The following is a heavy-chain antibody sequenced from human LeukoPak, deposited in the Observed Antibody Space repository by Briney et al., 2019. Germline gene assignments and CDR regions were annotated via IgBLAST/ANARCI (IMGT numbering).Heavy chain of an antibody. CDR2: ISGSGDNT. V-gene: IGHV3-23*01. CDR3: AKVHSRGCYFDY. Sequence: GGSLRLSCAASEFKFSSYAMSWLRQAPGKGLEWVSGISGSGDNTYYADSVKGRFTISRDNSKNTLYLQMNSLRTEDSAVYYCAKVHSRGCYFDYWGQGTLVTVSS. J-gene: IGHJ4*02. D-gene: IGHD3-22*01. CDR1: EFKFSSYA.